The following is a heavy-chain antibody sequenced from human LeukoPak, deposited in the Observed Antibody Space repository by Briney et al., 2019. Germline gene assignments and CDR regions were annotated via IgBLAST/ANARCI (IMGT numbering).Heavy chain of an antibody. CDR2: IYYSGST. D-gene: IGHD2-21*02. Sequence: SETLSLPCTVSGGSISGSSYYWGWIRQPPGKGLEWIGSIYYSGSTNYNPSLKSRVTISVDTSKNQFSLKLSSVTAADTAVYYCASTPLHDEVVTAIPRYFQHWGQGTLVTVSS. CDR3: ASTPLHDEVVTAIPRYFQH. CDR1: GGSISGSSYY. V-gene: IGHV4-39*07. J-gene: IGHJ1*01.